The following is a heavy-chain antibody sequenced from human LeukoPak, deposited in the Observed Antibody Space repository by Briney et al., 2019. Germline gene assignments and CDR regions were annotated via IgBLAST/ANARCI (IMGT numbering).Heavy chain of an antibody. D-gene: IGHD2-2*01. CDR2: IYHSGST. Sequence: SETLSLTCAVSGYSISSGYYWGRIRQPPGKGLEWIGGIYHSGSTYYNPSLKSRVTISVDTSKNQFSLKLSSVTAADTAVYYCARHPGNIVVVPADAFDIWGQGTMVTVSS. J-gene: IGHJ3*02. CDR3: ARHPGNIVVVPADAFDI. V-gene: IGHV4-38-2*01. CDR1: GYSISSGYY.